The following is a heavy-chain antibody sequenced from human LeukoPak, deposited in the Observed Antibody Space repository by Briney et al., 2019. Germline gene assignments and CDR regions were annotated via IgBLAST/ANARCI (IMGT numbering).Heavy chain of an antibody. D-gene: IGHD4-17*01. CDR2: INPILGIA. CDR3: ARATVTTTHYFDY. CDR1: GGTFSSYT. J-gene: IGHJ4*02. Sequence: SVKVSCKASGGTFSSYTISWVRQAPGQGLEWMGRINPILGIANYAQKFQGRVTITADKSTSTAYMELSSLRSEDTAVYYCARATVTTTHYFDYWGQGTLVTVSS. V-gene: IGHV1-69*02.